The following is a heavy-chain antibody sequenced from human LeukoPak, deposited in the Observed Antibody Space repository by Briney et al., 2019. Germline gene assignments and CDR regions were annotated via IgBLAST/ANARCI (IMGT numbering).Heavy chain of an antibody. CDR2: ISAYNGNT. V-gene: IGHV1-18*01. CDR3: ARDGLTQYYDFWSGYYNLNWFDP. J-gene: IGHJ5*02. D-gene: IGHD3-3*01. Sequence: ASVKVSCKASGYTFTSYGISWVRQAPGQGLEWMGWISAYNGNTNYAQKLQGRVTMTTDTSTSTAYMELRSLRSDDTAVYYCARDGLTQYYDFWSGYYNLNWFDPWGQGTLVTVS. CDR1: GYTFTSYG.